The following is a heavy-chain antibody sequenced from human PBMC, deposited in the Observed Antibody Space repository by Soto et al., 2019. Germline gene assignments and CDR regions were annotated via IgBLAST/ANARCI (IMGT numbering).Heavy chain of an antibody. D-gene: IGHD3-3*01. CDR3: ARHGYDFGSGYLNWFDP. CDR2: IYYSGST. Sequence: SETLSLTCTVSGGSISSSSYYWGWIRQPPGKGLEWIGSIYYSGSTYYNPSLKSRVTISVDTSKNQFSLKLSSVTAADTAVYYCARHGYDFGSGYLNWFDPWGQGTLVTVSS. CDR1: GGSISSSSYY. J-gene: IGHJ5*02. V-gene: IGHV4-39*01.